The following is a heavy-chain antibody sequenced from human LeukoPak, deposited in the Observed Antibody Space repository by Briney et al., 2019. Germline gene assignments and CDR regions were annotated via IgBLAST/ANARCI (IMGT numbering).Heavy chain of an antibody. CDR1: GFTVSSNY. J-gene: IGHJ4*02. V-gene: IGHV3-53*01. D-gene: IGHD5-18*01. Sequence: PGGSLRLSCAASGFTVSSNYMSWVRQAPGKGLEWVSVIYSGGSTFYADSVKGRFTISRDNSKNTLYLQMNSLRAEDTAVYYCAKRIQSAMATGYWGQGTLVTVSS. CDR2: IYSGGST. CDR3: AKRIQSAMATGY.